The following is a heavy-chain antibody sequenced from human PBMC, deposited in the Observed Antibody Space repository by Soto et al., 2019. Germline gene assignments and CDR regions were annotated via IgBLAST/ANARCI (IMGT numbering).Heavy chain of an antibody. Sequence: QVQVQESGPGLVKPSETLSLTCTVSGDSVGSSTYYWSWIRQPPGKGLEWIGNIFYSGSASYSPSLKSRVTMSVDTPKRHFSLTLISVTAADTAVYDCVRSHGGYWGQGTLVIVSS. CDR2: IFYSGSA. CDR3: VRSHGGY. CDR1: GDSVGSSTYY. V-gene: IGHV4-61*03. J-gene: IGHJ4*02.